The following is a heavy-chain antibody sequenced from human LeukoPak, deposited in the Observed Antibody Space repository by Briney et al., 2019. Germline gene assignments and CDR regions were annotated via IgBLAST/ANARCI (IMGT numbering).Heavy chain of an antibody. CDR3: ARERLTTVTTGRTFDY. CDR2: IYYSGNN. Sequence: SETLSLACTVSGGSISSGDDYWSWIRQPPGKGLEWIGYIYYSGNNYYNPYLKSRVTISVDTSKNQFSLKLSSVTAADTAAYYCARERLTTVTTGRTFDYWGQGTLVTVSS. J-gene: IGHJ4*02. V-gene: IGHV4-30-4*01. D-gene: IGHD4-17*01. CDR1: GGSISSGDDY.